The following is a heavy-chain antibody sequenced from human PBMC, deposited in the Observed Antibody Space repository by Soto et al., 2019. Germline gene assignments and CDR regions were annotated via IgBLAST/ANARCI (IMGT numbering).Heavy chain of an antibody. D-gene: IGHD3-22*01. CDR1: GYSFTSYW. J-gene: IGHJ4*02. V-gene: IGHV5-51*01. CDR3: ARRYRYYDSSCYYPPYFDY. CDR2: IYPGDSDT. Sequence: PGESLKISCKGSGYSFTSYWIGWVRQMAGKGLEWMGIIYPGDSDTRYSPSFQGQVTISADKSISTAYLQWSSLKASDTAMYYCARRYRYYDSSCYYPPYFDYWGQGTLVTVSS.